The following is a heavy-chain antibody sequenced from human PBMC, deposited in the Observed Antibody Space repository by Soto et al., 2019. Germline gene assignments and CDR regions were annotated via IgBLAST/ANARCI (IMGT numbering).Heavy chain of an antibody. CDR2: IIPIFGTA. Sequence: PGASVKVSCKASGGTFSSYAISWVRQAPGQGLEWMGGIIPIFGTANYAQKFQGRVTITADGSTSTAYMELSSLRSEDTAVYYCARDRCGGSCYIFDYWGQGTLVTVSS. CDR3: ARDRCGGSCYIFDY. J-gene: IGHJ4*02. V-gene: IGHV1-69*13. CDR1: GGTFSSYA. D-gene: IGHD2-15*01.